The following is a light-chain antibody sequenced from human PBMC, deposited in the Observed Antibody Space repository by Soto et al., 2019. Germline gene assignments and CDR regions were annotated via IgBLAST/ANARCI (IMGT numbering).Light chain of an antibody. J-gene: IGLJ1*01. CDR3: SSYTSSSTHV. CDR1: SSDIGAFTF. V-gene: IGLV2-14*03. CDR2: DVN. Sequence: QSALTQPASVSGSPGQSITISCTGTSSDIGAFTFVSWYQQHPGKVPKLMIFDVNRQPSGVSDRFSGSKSGNTACLTISGLQAEDEGDYYCSSYTSSSTHVFGSGTKLTVL.